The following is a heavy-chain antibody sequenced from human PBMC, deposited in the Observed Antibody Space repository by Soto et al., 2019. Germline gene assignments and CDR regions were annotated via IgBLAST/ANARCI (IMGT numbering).Heavy chain of an antibody. Sequence: GGSLRLSCAASGFTFSSYAMSWVRQAPGKGLEWVSAISGSGGSTYYADSVKGRFTISRDNSQNTLYLQMNSLRAEDTAVYYCATEITMIVVVISELEYYFDYWGQGTLVTVSS. CDR3: ATEITMIVVVISELEYYFDY. D-gene: IGHD3-22*01. J-gene: IGHJ4*02. CDR1: GFTFSSYA. V-gene: IGHV3-23*01. CDR2: ISGSGGST.